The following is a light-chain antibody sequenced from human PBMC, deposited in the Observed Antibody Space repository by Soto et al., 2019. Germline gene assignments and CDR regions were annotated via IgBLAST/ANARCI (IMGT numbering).Light chain of an antibody. CDR2: WAS. CDR3: QQYDSSLLT. J-gene: IGKJ1*01. CDR1: QRGSSN. V-gene: IGKV3-20*01. Sequence: EIVLTQAPATLSVSPGESATLACRASQRGSSNLAWYQQKPGQAPRLLIDWASSRATGSPDRFSGRGAGTDFTLTSSRLEPEDFAVYYCQQYDSSLLTCGQGTKVDI.